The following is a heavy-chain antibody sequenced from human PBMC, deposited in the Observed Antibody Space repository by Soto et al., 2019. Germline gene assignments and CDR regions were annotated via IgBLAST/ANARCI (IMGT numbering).Heavy chain of an antibody. CDR1: GFTFSSYA. D-gene: IGHD2-2*03. J-gene: IGHJ3*02. V-gene: IGHV3-30-3*01. CDR2: ISYDGSNK. Sequence: GSLRLSCAASGFTFSSYAMHWVRQAPGKGLEWVAVISYDGSNKYYADSVKGRFTISRDNSKNTLYLQMNSLRAEDTAVYYCARDGYCSSTSCSNLAFDIWGQGTMVTVSS. CDR3: ARDGYCSSTSCSNLAFDI.